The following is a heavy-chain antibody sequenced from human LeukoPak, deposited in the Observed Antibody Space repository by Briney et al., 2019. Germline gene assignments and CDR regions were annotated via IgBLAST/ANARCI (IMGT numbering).Heavy chain of an antibody. D-gene: IGHD1-26*01. Sequence: APVKVSCKASGYTFTSYGISWVRQAPGQGLEWMGWISAYNGNTNYAQKLQGRVTMTTDTSTSTAYMELRSLRSDDTAVYYCARGTHSGSYYSFYYYYGMDVWGQGTTVTVSS. V-gene: IGHV1-18*01. CDR1: GYTFTSYG. CDR2: ISAYNGNT. J-gene: IGHJ6*02. CDR3: ARGTHSGSYYSFYYYYGMDV.